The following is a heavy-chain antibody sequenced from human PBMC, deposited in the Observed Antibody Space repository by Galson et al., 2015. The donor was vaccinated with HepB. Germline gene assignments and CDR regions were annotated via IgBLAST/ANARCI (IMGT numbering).Heavy chain of an antibody. V-gene: IGHV1-69*13. D-gene: IGHD6-13*01. CDR2: IIPIFGIA. J-gene: IGHJ4*02. Sequence: SVKVSCKASGGTFSSYAISWVRQAPGQGLEWMGGIIPIFGIANYAQKFQGRVTITADESTSTAYMELSSLRSEDTAVYYCARVGQAAAGPPFDYWGQGTLVTVSS. CDR3: ARVGQAAAGPPFDY. CDR1: GGTFSSYA.